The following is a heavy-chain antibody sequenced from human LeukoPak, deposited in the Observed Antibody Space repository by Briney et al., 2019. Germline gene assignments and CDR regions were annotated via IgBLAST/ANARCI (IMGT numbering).Heavy chain of an antibody. CDR2: ISAYNGNT. CDR3: ARDRGGYCSGGSCYPGTY. Sequence: ASVKVSCKASGYTFTSYGISWVRQAPGQGLEWMGWISAYNGNTNYAQKLQGRVTMTTDTSTSTAYMELRSLRSDDTAVYYCARDRGGYCSGGSCYPGTYWGQGTLVTVSS. D-gene: IGHD2-15*01. J-gene: IGHJ4*02. V-gene: IGHV1-18*01. CDR1: GYTFTSYG.